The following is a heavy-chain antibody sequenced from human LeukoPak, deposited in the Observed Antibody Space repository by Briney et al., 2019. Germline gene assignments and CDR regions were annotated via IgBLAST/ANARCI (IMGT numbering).Heavy chain of an antibody. D-gene: IGHD1-1*01. CDR1: GFNFDDYA. V-gene: IGHV3-9*01. J-gene: IGHJ4*02. CDR3: AKDVGALERNPDY. Sequence: GGSLRLSCAASGFNFDDYAMHWVRQVPGKGPEWVSGISWNSDSIGYADSVKGRFTISRDNAKKSLYLQMNSLRAEDTALYHCAKDVGALERNPDYWGQGTLVTVSS. CDR2: ISWNSDSI.